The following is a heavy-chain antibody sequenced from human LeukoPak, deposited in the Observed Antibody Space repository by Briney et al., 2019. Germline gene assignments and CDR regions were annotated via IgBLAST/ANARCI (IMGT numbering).Heavy chain of an antibody. V-gene: IGHV1-2*02. Sequence: ASVKVSCKASGYTFTCYYMHWVRQAPGQGREWRGWINPKSGGTNYAQKFQGRVTMTSDTSISTAYMELSRLRSDDTAVYYCARVMGTYCGGDCYSGFDYWGQGTLVTVSS. CDR1: GYTFTCYY. D-gene: IGHD2-21*01. CDR3: ARVMGTYCGGDCYSGFDY. CDR2: INPKSGGT. J-gene: IGHJ4*02.